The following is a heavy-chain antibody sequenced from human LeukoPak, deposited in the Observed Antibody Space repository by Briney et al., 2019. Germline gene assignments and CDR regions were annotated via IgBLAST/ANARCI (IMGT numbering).Heavy chain of an antibody. CDR2: ISYDGSNK. CDR3: ARAVATISWGDY. D-gene: IGHD5-12*01. V-gene: IGHV3-30*04. CDR1: GFTFSSYA. J-gene: IGHJ4*02. Sequence: GGSLRLSCAASGFTFSSYAMHWVRQAPGKGLEWVAVISYDGSNKYYADSVKGRFTISRDNSKNTLYLQMNSLRAEDTAAYYCARAVATISWGDYWGQGTLVTVSS.